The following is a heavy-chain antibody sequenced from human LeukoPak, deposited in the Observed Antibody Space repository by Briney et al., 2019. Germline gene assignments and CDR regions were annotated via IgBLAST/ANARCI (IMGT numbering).Heavy chain of an antibody. Sequence: GGSLRLSCAASGFTFSTYWMSWVRQAPGKGLEWVSNIKQDGSEKYYVDSVRGRFTISRDNAKNSLYLQMNSLRAEDTAVYYCTSVYGSGSYFGSWGQGTLVTVSS. V-gene: IGHV3-7*05. CDR1: GFTFSTYW. CDR2: IKQDGSEK. CDR3: TSVYGSGSYFGS. D-gene: IGHD3-10*01. J-gene: IGHJ5*01.